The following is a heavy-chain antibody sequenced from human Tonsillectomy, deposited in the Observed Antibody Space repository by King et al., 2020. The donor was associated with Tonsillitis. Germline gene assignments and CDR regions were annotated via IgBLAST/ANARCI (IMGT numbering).Heavy chain of an antibody. CDR2: TYYRSNWYN. CDR1: GYRVSSNSAA. J-gene: IGHJ4*02. Sequence: VQLQQSGPGLLKPSQTLSLTCAISGYRVSSNSAAWSWIRQSPSRGLEWLGRTYYRSNWYNEYAVFVKSRITITSDTSKNQFSLQLNSVTPEDTAVYYCARDLTRITLAGFDYWGQGTLVTVSS. V-gene: IGHV6-1*01. CDR3: ARDLTRITLAGFDY. D-gene: IGHD1-14*01.